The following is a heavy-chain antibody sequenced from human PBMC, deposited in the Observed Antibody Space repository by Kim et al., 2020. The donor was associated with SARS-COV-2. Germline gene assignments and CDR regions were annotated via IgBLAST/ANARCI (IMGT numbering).Heavy chain of an antibody. Sequence: SQTLSLTCAISGDSVSSNSAAWNWIRQSPSRGLEWLGRTYYRSKWYNDYAVSVKSRITINPDTSKNQFSLQLNSVTPEDTAVYYCARGAYDPRYSTMIVVSYPPPHWYFDLWGRGTLVTVSS. D-gene: IGHD3-22*01. CDR3: ARGAYDPRYSTMIVVSYPPPHWYFDL. V-gene: IGHV6-1*01. CDR1: GDSVSSNSAA. CDR2: TYYRSKWYN. J-gene: IGHJ2*01.